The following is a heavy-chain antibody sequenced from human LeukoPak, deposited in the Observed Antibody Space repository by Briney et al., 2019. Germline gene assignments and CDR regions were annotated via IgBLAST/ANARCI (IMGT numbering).Heavy chain of an antibody. V-gene: IGHV3-21*01. CDR1: GFTFSSYS. J-gene: IGHJ4*02. CDR3: ARESFAARWD. D-gene: IGHD6-6*01. CDR2: ISSSSSYI. Sequence: GGSLRLSCAAFGFTFSSYSMNWVRQAPGKGLEWVSSISSSSSYIYYADSVKGRFTISRDNAKNSLYLQMNSLTAEDTAVYYCARESFAARWDWGQGTLVTVSS.